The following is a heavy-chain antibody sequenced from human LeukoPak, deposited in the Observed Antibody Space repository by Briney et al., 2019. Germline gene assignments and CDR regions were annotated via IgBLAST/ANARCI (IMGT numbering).Heavy chain of an antibody. Sequence: GGSLRLSCAASGFTFGRYWMHWVRQAPGKGLEWVAVISYDGSNKYYADSVKGRFTISRDNSKNTLYLQMNSLRAEDTAVYYCARGATYGYCSSTSCYGSGFDYWGQGTLVTVSS. CDR2: ISYDGSNK. CDR3: ARGATYGYCSSTSCYGSGFDY. J-gene: IGHJ4*02. V-gene: IGHV3-30-3*01. CDR1: GFTFGRYW. D-gene: IGHD2-2*01.